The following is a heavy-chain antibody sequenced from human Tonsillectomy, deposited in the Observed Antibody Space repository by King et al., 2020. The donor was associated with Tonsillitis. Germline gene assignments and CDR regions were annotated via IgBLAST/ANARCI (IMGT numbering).Heavy chain of an antibody. CDR3: GRNYECRGGSCYEQDGMDV. CDR2: INSDGSST. Sequence: EVQLVESGGGLVQPGGSLRLSCAASGFTFSSYWMYWVRQVPGKGLVWVSRINSDGSSTSFADSVKGRFTISRDNVKNRLYLQMNSLRVEDTAVYYCGRNYECRGGSCYEQDGMDVWGQGTTVTVSS. CDR1: GFTFSSYW. V-gene: IGHV3-74*01. J-gene: IGHJ6*02. D-gene: IGHD2-15*01.